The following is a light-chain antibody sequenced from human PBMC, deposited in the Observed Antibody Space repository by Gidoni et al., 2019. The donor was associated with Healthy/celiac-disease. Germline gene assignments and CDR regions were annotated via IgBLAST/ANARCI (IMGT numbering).Light chain of an antibody. V-gene: IGKV1-5*01. CDR2: DAS. J-gene: IGKJ2*01. CDR3: QQYNSYSPGYT. Sequence: DIQMTQSPSTLSASVGDRVTITCRASQSISSWLAWYQQKPGKAPKLLIYDASSLESGVPSRCSGSGSGTEFTLTISSLQPDDFATYYCQQYNSYSPGYTFGQGTKLEIK. CDR1: QSISSW.